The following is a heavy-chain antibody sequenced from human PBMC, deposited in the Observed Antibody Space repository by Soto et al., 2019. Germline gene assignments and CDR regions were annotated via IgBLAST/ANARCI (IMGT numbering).Heavy chain of an antibody. V-gene: IGHV1-69*02. CDR3: ASPLGTTGDFGY. CDR2: IIPILGIA. Sequence: QVQLVQSGAEVKKPGSSVKVSCKASGGTFSSYTISWVRQAPGQGLEWMGRIIPILGIANYAQKFQGRVTITADKSTSTAYMELSSLRSEDTAVYYCASPLGTTGDFGYWGQGTLVTVSS. D-gene: IGHD4-17*01. CDR1: GGTFSSYT. J-gene: IGHJ4*02.